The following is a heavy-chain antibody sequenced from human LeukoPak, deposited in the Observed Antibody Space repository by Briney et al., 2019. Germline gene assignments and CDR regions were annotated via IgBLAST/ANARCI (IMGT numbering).Heavy chain of an antibody. V-gene: IGHV3-21*01. CDR3: AREGDYYDSSGSMDY. CDR2: ISSSSSYI. J-gene: IGHJ4*02. D-gene: IGHD3-22*01. CDR1: GLTFSSYS. Sequence: KTGGSLRLSCAASGLTFSSYSMNWVRQAPGKGLEWVSSISSSSSYIYYADSVKGRFTISRDNAKNSLYLQMNSLRAEDTAVYYCAREGDYYDSSGSMDYWGQGTLVTVSS.